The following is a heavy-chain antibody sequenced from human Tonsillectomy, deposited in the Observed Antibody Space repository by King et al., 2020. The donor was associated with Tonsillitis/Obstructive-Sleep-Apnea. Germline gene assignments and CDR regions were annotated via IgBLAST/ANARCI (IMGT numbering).Heavy chain of an antibody. CDR3: AREGEQQLVWEYNWFDP. CDR1: EFTFNSYT. V-gene: IGHV3-21*01. CDR2: ITRSGSYR. Sequence: EVQLVESGGGLVKPGGSLRLSCAASEFTFNSYTMNWVRQAPGKGLEWVSSITRSGSYRYYADSVKGRFTISRDNTKNSLYLQMNSLRAEDTAVYYCAREGEQQLVWEYNWFDPWGQGTLVTVSS. J-gene: IGHJ5*02. D-gene: IGHD6-13*01.